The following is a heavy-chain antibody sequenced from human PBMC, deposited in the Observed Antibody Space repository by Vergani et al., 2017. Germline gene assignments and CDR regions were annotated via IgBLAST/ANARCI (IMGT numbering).Heavy chain of an antibody. CDR3: AKGGYSNSIDY. CDR1: GFTFSSYG. D-gene: IGHD4-11*01. J-gene: IGHJ4*02. V-gene: IGHV3-30*18. Sequence: QVQLVESGGGVVQPGRSLRLSCAASGFTFSSYGMHWVRQAPGKGLEWVAVISYDGSNKYYADSVKGRFTIARDNSKNTLYLQMNSLRAEDTAVYYCAKGGYSNSIDYWGQGTLVTGSS. CDR2: ISYDGSNK.